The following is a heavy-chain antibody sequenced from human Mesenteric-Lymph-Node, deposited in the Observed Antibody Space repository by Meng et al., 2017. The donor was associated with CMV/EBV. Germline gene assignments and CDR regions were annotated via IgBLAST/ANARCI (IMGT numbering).Heavy chain of an antibody. V-gene: IGHV1-2*02. J-gene: IGHJ2*01. CDR3: ARVVSAAIKYFDL. D-gene: IGHD2-2*01. CDR2: INPKTGGT. CDR1: GYTFTDYY. Sequence: ASVKVSCKASGYTFTDYYIHWVRQAPGEGLEWMGWINPKTGGTNSAQKFQGRVTMTRDTSISTAYMELNRLRSDDTAVYYCARVVSAAIKYFDLWGRGTLVTVSS.